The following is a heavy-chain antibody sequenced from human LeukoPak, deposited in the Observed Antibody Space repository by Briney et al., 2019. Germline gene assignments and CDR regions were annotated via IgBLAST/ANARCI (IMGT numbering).Heavy chain of an antibody. CDR2: INPNSGGT. V-gene: IGHV1-2*06. Sequence: ATVKVSCKASGYTLTDYYMHWVRQAPGQGLEWMGRINPNSGGTNYAQKFQGRVTMTRDTSISTVYMELSRLRSDDTAVYYCARVGYYESSGYYEYWGQGTLVTVSS. D-gene: IGHD3-22*01. CDR3: ARVGYYESSGYYEY. CDR1: GYTLTDYY. J-gene: IGHJ4*02.